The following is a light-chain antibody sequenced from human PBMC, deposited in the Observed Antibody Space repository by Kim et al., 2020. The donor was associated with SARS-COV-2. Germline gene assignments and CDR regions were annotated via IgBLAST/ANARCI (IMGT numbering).Light chain of an antibody. Sequence: QSALTQPASVSGSPGQSITISCTGTSSDVGYYKSVSWYQQHPGKAPKLIIYDVSEWASGVSNRFSGSQSGNTASLAVSGLRAEDEADYYCSSHTTSSTYVFGSGTQLTVL. CDR3: SSHTTSSTYV. CDR1: SSDVGYYKS. V-gene: IGLV2-14*03. CDR2: DVS. J-gene: IGLJ1*01.